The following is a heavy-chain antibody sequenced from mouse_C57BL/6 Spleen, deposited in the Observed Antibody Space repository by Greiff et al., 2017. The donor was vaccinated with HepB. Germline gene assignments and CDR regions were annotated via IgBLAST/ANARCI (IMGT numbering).Heavy chain of an antibody. CDR1: GYAFTNYL. Sequence: VQLQQSGAELVRPGTSVKVSCKASGYAFTNYLIEWVKQRPGQGLEWIGVINPGSGGTNYNEKFKGKATLTADKSSSTAYMQLSSLTSEDSAVYFCARGGTNLYYFDYWGQGTTLTVSS. J-gene: IGHJ2*01. CDR3: ARGGTNLYYFDY. V-gene: IGHV1-54*01. D-gene: IGHD1-3*01. CDR2: INPGSGGT.